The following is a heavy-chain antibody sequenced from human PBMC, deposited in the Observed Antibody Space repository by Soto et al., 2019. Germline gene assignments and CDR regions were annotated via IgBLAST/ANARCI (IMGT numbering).Heavy chain of an antibody. Sequence: SVKVSCKASGGTFSSYAISWVRQAPGQGLEWMGGIIPIFGTANYAQKFQGRVTITADESTSTAYMELSSLRSEDTAVYYCAGGFVLVPAAIPRLIPDYWGQGTLVTVSS. CDR1: GGTFSSYA. CDR2: IIPIFGTA. CDR3: AGGFVLVPAAIPRLIPDY. D-gene: IGHD2-2*02. V-gene: IGHV1-69*13. J-gene: IGHJ4*02.